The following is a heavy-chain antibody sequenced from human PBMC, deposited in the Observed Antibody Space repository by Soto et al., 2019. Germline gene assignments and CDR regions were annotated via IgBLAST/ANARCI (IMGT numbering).Heavy chain of an antibody. CDR2: IIPILGIA. CDR1: GGTFSSYT. Sequence: VASVKVSCKASGGTFSSYTISWVRQAPGQGLEWMGRIIPILGIANYAQKFQGRVTITADKSTSTAYMELSSLRSEDTAVYYCARTNRHYGSGSYAFDYWGQGTLVTVSS. D-gene: IGHD3-10*01. CDR3: ARTNRHYGSGSYAFDY. J-gene: IGHJ4*02. V-gene: IGHV1-69*02.